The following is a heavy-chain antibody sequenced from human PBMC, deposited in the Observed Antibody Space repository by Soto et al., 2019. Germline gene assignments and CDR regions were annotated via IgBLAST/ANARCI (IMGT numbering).Heavy chain of an antibody. J-gene: IGHJ6*01. CDR3: ASGYRENYFYAMDV. D-gene: IGHD6-25*01. Sequence: QVQLVQSGAEVKMPGSSVRVSCKASGGSFSKYGISWVRQAPGQGLEWMGGIIPMFGIGNYAEKFLGRVTITAAESTSTSHMELSSLRSQYGAVYFCASGYRENYFYAMDVWGQGTTVTVSS. CDR2: IIPMFGIG. V-gene: IGHV1-69*01. CDR1: GGSFSKYG.